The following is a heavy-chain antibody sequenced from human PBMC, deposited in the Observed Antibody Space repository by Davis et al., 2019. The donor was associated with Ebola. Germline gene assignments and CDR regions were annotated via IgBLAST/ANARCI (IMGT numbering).Heavy chain of an antibody. Sequence: ASVKVSCKASGYTFINYAIHWVRQAPGQRLEWMGWINAGNGNTKYSQKFQGRVTITRDTSTSTAYMELRSLRSNDTAVYYCARDRGMIAAAGTVDYWGQGTLVTVSS. D-gene: IGHD6-13*01. CDR3: ARDRGMIAAAGTVDY. J-gene: IGHJ4*02. CDR1: GYTFINYA. V-gene: IGHV1-3*01. CDR2: INAGNGNT.